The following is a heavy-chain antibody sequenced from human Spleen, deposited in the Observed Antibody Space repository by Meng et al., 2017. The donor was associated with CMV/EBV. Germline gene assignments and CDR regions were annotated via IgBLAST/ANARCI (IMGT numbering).Heavy chain of an antibody. CDR1: GGTFSSYA. V-gene: IGHV1-69*10. Sequence: SVKVSCKASGGTFSSYAISWVRQAPGQGLEWMGGIIPILGIANYAQKFQGRVTMTRNTSISTAYMELSSLRSEDTAVYYCARPAFYYYYGMDVWGQGTTVTVSS. J-gene: IGHJ6*02. CDR3: ARPAFYYYYGMDV. CDR2: IIPILGIA.